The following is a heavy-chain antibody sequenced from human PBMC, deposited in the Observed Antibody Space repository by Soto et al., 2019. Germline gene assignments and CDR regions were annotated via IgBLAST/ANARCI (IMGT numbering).Heavy chain of an antibody. Sequence: EVQLLESGGGLVQPGGSLRLSCAASGFTFSSYGMRWVRQAPGKGLEWVSAISGSGGSTDYADFVKGRFTISRDNSKNTLYLQMNSLRVEDTAVYYCAKGRGYSALFDYWGQGTLVTVSS. V-gene: IGHV3-23*01. CDR3: AKGRGYSALFDY. J-gene: IGHJ4*02. CDR2: ISGSGGST. D-gene: IGHD5-18*01. CDR1: GFTFSSYG.